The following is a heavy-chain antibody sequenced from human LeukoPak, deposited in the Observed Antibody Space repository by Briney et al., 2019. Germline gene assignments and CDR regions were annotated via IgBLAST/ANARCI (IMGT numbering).Heavy chain of an antibody. V-gene: IGHV7-4-1*02. CDR1: GYTFTTYA. CDR3: ARGAWEAARRVGWFDP. Sequence: GASVKVSCKASGYTFTTYAINWVRQAPGQGLEWMGWINTNTGNPTYAQGFTGRFVFSLDTSVSTAYLQINSLKAEDTAAYYCARGAWEAARRVGWFDPWGQGTLVTVSS. D-gene: IGHD6-6*01. CDR2: INTNTGNP. J-gene: IGHJ5*02.